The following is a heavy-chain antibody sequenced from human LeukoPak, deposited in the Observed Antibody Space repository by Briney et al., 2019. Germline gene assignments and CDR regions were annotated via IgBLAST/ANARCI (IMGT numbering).Heavy chain of an antibody. CDR1: GFSFSSYT. V-gene: IGHV3-23*01. CDR2: ISGSGGTT. J-gene: IGHJ3*02. D-gene: IGHD2-15*01. CDR3: ARDFCSGGSCYPDAFDI. Sequence: GGSLRLSCAASGFSFSSYTMSWVRQAPGKGLEWVSSISGSGGTTYYADSVKGRFTISRDNSKNTLSLQMNSLRAEDTAVYYCARDFCSGGSCYPDAFDIWGQGTMVTVSS.